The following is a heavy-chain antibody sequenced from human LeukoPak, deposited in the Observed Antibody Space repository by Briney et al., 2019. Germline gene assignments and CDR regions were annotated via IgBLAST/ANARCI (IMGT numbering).Heavy chain of an antibody. Sequence: SEPLSLTCTFSGRPVSSGSYYWSWIVPPPGNILEWTGYSYYSGSTNYNQSLKSRVTISVDTSKNHFSVKLSSVTAADTAVYYCARAGAQQQLLWYLDLWGRGTLVTVFS. D-gene: IGHD6-13*01. CDR1: GRPVSSGSYY. J-gene: IGHJ2*01. V-gene: IGHV4-61*03. CDR3: ARAGAQQQLLWYLDL. CDR2: SYYSGST.